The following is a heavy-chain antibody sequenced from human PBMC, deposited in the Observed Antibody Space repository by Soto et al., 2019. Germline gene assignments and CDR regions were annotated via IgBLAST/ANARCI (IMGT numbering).Heavy chain of an antibody. CDR1: GGSISSGGYY. CDR3: AREGLVGSGSRWVNDY. Sequence: QVQLQESGPGLVKPSQTLSLTCTVSGGSISSGGYYWSWIRQHPGKGLEWIGYIYYSGSTYYNPSLKRRVTISVDTSKNQCSLKLSSVTAADTAVYYCAREGLVGSGSRWVNDYWGQGTLVTVSS. D-gene: IGHD3-10*01. V-gene: IGHV4-31*03. CDR2: IYYSGST. J-gene: IGHJ4*02.